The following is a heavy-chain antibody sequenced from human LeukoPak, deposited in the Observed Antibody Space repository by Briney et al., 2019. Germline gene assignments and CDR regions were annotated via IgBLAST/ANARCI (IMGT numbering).Heavy chain of an antibody. J-gene: IGHJ3*02. D-gene: IGHD1-26*01. CDR2: ISAYNGNT. Sequence: ASVKVSCKASGYSFPRSGISWVREAPGQELEWMAWISAYNGNTDYAQKLQGRVTMTTDTSTSTAYMELRSLRSDDTAVYYCARGIVGALLHALDIWGQGTSVAVSS. V-gene: IGHV1-18*01. CDR1: GYSFPRSG. CDR3: ARGIVGALLHALDI.